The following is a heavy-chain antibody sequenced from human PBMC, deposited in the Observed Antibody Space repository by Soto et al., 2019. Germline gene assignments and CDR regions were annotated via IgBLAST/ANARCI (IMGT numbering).Heavy chain of an antibody. Sequence: QVQLVQSGAEVAKPGASVKVSCTASGYTFTGYNIHWVRQVPGQGLEWMGWISPNSGVTNYAQKFQGRVTMTRDTSVSTAYMELRRLKSDDTAIYYCASEIEYYGSGSLDFWGQGTLVTASS. J-gene: IGHJ4*02. V-gene: IGHV1-2*02. CDR2: ISPNSGVT. CDR1: GYTFTGYN. D-gene: IGHD3-10*01. CDR3: ASEIEYYGSGSLDF.